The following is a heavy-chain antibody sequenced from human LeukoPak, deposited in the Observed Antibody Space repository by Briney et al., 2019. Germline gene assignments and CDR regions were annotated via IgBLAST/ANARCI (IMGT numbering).Heavy chain of an antibody. CDR1: GYAFINNW. V-gene: IGHV1-46*01. Sequence: ASVKVSCKASGYAFINNWMHWVRQAPGQGLEWVGLINPTGTTTLYAQKFQGRVTLTRDMSTSTDYMELRSLKSEDTAVYYCARDNSVGDIAWWFDPWGQGTLVTVSS. CDR3: ARDNSVGDIAWWFDP. CDR2: INPTGTTT. D-gene: IGHD3-10*01. J-gene: IGHJ5*02.